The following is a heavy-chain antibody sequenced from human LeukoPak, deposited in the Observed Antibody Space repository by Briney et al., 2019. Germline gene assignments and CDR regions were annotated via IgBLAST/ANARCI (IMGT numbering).Heavy chain of an antibody. V-gene: IGHV3-30*02. J-gene: IGHJ4*02. CDR2: IRYDGGNK. D-gene: IGHD1-26*01. CDR3: AKDQGGAGTNSDY. CDR1: GFTFNIYG. Sequence: GGSLRLSCAASGFTFNIYGMHWVRRAPGKGLEWVAFIRYDGGNKYYTDSVKGRFTISRGNSKNTLYLQMDSLRAEDTAVYYCAKDQGGAGTNSDYWGQGTLVTVSS.